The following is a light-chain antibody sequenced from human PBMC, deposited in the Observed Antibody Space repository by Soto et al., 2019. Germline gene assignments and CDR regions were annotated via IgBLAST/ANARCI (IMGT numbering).Light chain of an antibody. V-gene: IGKV3-15*01. Sequence: EIVMTQSPDTLSVSPGERATLTCRAGQGVTTNFAWYQQKSGQAPSLLIYGASTRATGIPARFSGSGSGTEFTLTISSLQSEDFAVYYCQQYNNWPPITFGQGTRLEIK. CDR2: GAS. CDR1: QGVTTN. CDR3: QQYNNWPPIT. J-gene: IGKJ5*01.